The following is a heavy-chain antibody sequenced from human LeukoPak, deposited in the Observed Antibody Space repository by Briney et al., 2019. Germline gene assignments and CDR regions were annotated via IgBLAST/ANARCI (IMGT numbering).Heavy chain of an antibody. Sequence: SQTLPLTYTVSGGSISSGDYYWSWIRQPPGKGLEWIGYIYYSGSTYYNPSLKSRVTISVDTSKNQFSLKLSSVTAADTAVYYCAREALIVVVPYYYYYGMDVWGQGTTVTVSS. CDR1: GGSISSGDYY. V-gene: IGHV4-30-4*01. J-gene: IGHJ6*02. CDR3: AREALIVVVPYYYYYGMDV. CDR2: IYYSGST. D-gene: IGHD3-22*01.